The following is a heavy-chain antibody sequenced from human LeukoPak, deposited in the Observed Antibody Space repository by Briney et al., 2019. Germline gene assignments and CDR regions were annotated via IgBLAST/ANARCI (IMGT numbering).Heavy chain of an antibody. CDR2: ISSSSSYI. CDR1: GFTFSSYS. D-gene: IGHD6-19*01. Sequence: GGSLRLSCAASGFTFSSYSMNWVRQAPGKGLEWVSSISSSSSYIYYADSVKGRFTISRDNAKNSLYLQMNSLRAEDTAVYYCARDRSSGWYVLYYYYYMDVWGKGTTVTVSS. J-gene: IGHJ6*03. CDR3: ARDRSSGWYVLYYYYYMDV. V-gene: IGHV3-21*01.